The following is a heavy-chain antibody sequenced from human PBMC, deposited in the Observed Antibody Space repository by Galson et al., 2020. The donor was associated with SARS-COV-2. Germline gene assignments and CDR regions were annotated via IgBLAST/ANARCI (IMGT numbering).Heavy chain of an antibody. V-gene: IGHV4-59*01. CDR1: GGSISSYY. CDR3: ARAEYSGYDLPETAFDI. J-gene: IGHJ3*02. D-gene: IGHD5-12*01. CDR2: IYYSGST. Sequence: SETLSLTCTVSGGSISSYYWSWIRQPPGKGLEWIGYIYYSGSTNYNPSLKSRVTISVDTSKNQFSLKLSSVTAADTAVYYCARAEYSGYDLPETAFDIWGQGTMVTVSS.